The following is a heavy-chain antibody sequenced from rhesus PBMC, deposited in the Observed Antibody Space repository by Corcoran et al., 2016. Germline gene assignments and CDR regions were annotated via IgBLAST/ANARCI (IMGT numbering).Heavy chain of an antibody. V-gene: IGHV4-99*01. CDR2: ISGSSGSP. J-gene: IGHJ2*01. Sequence: QVQLQESGPGLVKPSETLSLTCAVSGYSISSGYYWGWIRQPPGKGLEYIGYISGSSGSPYYTPSLKSRVTISKDTSKNQFSLKLSSVTAADTAVYYCARHRSTGSSPYWYFDIWGPGTPITISS. CDR3: ARHRSTGSSPYWYFDI. D-gene: IGHD4-29*01. CDR1: GYSISSGYY.